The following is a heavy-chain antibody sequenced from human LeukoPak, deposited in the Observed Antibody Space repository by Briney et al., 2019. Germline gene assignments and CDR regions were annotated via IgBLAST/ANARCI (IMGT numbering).Heavy chain of an antibody. D-gene: IGHD3-10*01. CDR1: GSTSSSYW. CDR3: VRVHPGSGSQYLDN. J-gene: IGHJ4*02. V-gene: IGHV3-7*02. Sequence: GGSLRLSCEVSGSTSSSYWMSWLRQAPGKGLEWVANIKQDGSEKYYVDSVKGRFSISRDNAKNSLYLQMNSLRVEDTAVYYCVRVHPGSGSQYLDNWGQGTLVTVSS. CDR2: IKQDGSEK.